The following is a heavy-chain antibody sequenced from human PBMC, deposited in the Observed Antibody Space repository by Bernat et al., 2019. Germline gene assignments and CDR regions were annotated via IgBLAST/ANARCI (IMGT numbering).Heavy chain of an antibody. J-gene: IGHJ4*02. D-gene: IGHD1-26*01. V-gene: IGHV3-7*03. CDR1: GFTFSSYW. CDR2: IKQDGSEK. Sequence: EVQLVESGGGLVQPGGSLRLSCAASGFTFSSYWMSWVRQAPGKGLEWVANIKQDGSEKYYVDSVKGRFTISRDNAKNSLYLQMNSLRAEDTAVYYWARVGGGSYYSYWGQGTLVTVSS. CDR3: ARVGGGSYYSY.